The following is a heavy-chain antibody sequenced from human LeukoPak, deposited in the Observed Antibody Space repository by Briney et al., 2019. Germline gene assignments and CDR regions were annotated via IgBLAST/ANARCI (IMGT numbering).Heavy chain of an antibody. D-gene: IGHD5-18*01. CDR1: GGSISSSSYS. J-gene: IGHJ4*02. CDR2: IYYSGST. Sequence: SETLSLTCTVSGGSISSSSYSWGWIRQPPGKGLEWTGSIYYSGSTYYNPSLKSRVTISVDTSKNQFSLKLSSVTAADTAVYYCATRGYSYGYAFDYWGQGTLVTVSS. CDR3: ATRGYSYGYAFDY. V-gene: IGHV4-39*01.